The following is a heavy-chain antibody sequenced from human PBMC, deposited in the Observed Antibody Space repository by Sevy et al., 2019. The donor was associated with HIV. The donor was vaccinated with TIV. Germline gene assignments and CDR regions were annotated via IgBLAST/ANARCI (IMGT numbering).Heavy chain of an antibody. CDR1: GFSFNTYG. J-gene: IGHJ3*01. D-gene: IGHD1-26*01. V-gene: IGHV3-30*18. Sequence: GGSLRLSCAASGFSFNTYGMHWVRQAPGKGLEWEAVISYDETNRYSADSVKGRFNISRDNSKNTQYLHMNSLRAEDTAVYYCAQNLVGTPDTFDVWGQGTMVTVSS. CDR3: AQNLVGTPDTFDV. CDR2: ISYDETNR.